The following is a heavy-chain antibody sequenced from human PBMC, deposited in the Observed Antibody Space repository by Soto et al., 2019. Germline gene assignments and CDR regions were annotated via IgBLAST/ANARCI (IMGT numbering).Heavy chain of an antibody. CDR1: GFIFTTSD. J-gene: IGHJ4*02. CDR3: AKGGGGDHGY. D-gene: IGHD2-21*02. CDR2: ITITGDTT. Sequence: EVQLVESEGGLVQPGGSLRLSCEASGFIFTTSDMSWVRQAPGKGLEWISSITITGDTTHYADSVKGRFTISRDNSRNTVYLQKTSLGVDDTAVYHCAKGGGGDHGYWGQGTLVAVSS. V-gene: IGHV3-23*04.